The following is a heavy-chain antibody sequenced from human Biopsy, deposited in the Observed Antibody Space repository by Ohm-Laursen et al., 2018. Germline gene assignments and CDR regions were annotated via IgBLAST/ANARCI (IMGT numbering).Heavy chain of an antibody. D-gene: IGHD2-21*02. J-gene: IGHJ4*02. V-gene: IGHV1-58*02. Sequence: AASVKVSCKASGFTFNRSAMQWVRQARGQRLEWIGWIVVGGGNTNYAQKFQERVTITRDMSTSTAYMELSSLRSEDTAVYYCASRPNCGGDCSSGFDYWGRGTLVTVSS. CDR2: IVVGGGNT. CDR3: ASRPNCGGDCSSGFDY. CDR1: GFTFNRSA.